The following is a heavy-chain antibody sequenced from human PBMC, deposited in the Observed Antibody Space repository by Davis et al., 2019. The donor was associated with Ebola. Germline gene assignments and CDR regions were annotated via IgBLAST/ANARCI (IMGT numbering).Heavy chain of an antibody. V-gene: IGHV3-7*03. CDR1: GFTLSSYW. CDR3: AAEQTGDAFGV. CDR2: IKQDGSKT. J-gene: IGHJ3*01. Sequence: GESLKISCIAPGFTLSSYWMNWVRQGPGKGLEWVANIKQDGSKTNYVDSVKDRFTISRDNAKNSLFLQMNNLRADDTAVYYCAAEQTGDAFGVWGRGTMVTVSS. D-gene: IGHD3-9*01.